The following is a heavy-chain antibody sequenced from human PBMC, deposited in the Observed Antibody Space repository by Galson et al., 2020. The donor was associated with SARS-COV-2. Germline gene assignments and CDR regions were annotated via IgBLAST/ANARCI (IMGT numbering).Heavy chain of an antibody. CDR3: ARDDFDSGLDY. D-gene: IGHD2-21*02. J-gene: IGHJ4*02. CDR1: GFTFSRYG. V-gene: IGHV3-30*03. CDR2: ISYDGSNK. Sequence: GESLKISCAASGFTFSRYGLHWVRQAPGKGLEWVAVISYDGSNKYYADSVKGRFSVSRDNSKNTVYLQMNSLRAEDSAVYYCARDDFDSGLDYWGQGTLVTVSS.